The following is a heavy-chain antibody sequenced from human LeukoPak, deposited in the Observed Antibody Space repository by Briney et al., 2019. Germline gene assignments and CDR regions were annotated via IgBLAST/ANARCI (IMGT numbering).Heavy chain of an antibody. CDR2: INPSDGST. D-gene: IGHD2-21*01. CDR3: ARARGTYSYAFDI. Sequence: ASVTVSCKASGYTFTSYYMHWVRQAPGQGLEWMGIINPSDGSTSYAQKFQGRVTMTRDTSTSTVYMELSSLRSEDTAVYYCARARGTYSYAFDIWGQGTMVTVSS. J-gene: IGHJ3*02. V-gene: IGHV1-46*01. CDR1: GYTFTSYY.